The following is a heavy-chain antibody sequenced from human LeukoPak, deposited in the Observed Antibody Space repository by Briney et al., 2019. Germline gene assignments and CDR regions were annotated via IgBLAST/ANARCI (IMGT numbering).Heavy chain of an antibody. CDR1: GFTFSKYA. CDR2: ITGSGANT. Sequence: PGGSLRLSCAASGFTFSKYAMNWVRQAPGKGLEWVSSITGSGANTYCADSVKGRFTISRDNSKNTLYLQMNSLRAEDTAVYYCATVFYYSSTRCTYYFDYWGQGTLVTVSS. J-gene: IGHJ4*02. V-gene: IGHV3-23*01. CDR3: ATVFYYSSTRCTYYFDY. D-gene: IGHD2-2*01.